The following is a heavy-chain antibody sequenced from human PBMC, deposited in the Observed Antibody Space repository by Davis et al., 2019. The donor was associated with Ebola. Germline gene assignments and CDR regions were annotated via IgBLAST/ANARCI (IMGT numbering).Heavy chain of an antibody. CDR3: AIGGTTGGFDY. D-gene: IGHD1-14*01. CDR1: GYTLTELS. J-gene: IGHJ4*02. V-gene: IGHV1-24*01. CDR2: FDPADGGT. Sequence: AASVKVSCKVSGYTLTELSMHWVRQAPGKGLEWMGSFDPADGGTIYAQKFQGRVTMTEDTSTDTAYMELRSLRYEDTAVYYCAIGGTTGGFDYWGQGTLVIVSS.